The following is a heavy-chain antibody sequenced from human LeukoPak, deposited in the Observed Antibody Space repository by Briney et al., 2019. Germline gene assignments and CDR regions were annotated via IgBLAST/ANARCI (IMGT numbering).Heavy chain of an antibody. Sequence: ASVKVSCKASGYTFTTYGIIWVRQAPGQGLEWRGWISTYNAKTKYAQNLQGRVAMTTDTSTSTVYMELRSLTSDDTAVYYCARDTGSNFFDPWGQGTLVTVAS. D-gene: IGHD1-26*01. CDR1: GYTFTTYG. V-gene: IGHV1-18*01. CDR2: ISTYNAKT. CDR3: ARDTGSNFFDP. J-gene: IGHJ5*02.